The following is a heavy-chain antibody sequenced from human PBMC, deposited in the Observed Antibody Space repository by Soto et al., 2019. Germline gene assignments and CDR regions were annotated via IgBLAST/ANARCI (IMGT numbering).Heavy chain of an antibody. CDR3: ARCVVPAAAYDRNWFDP. D-gene: IGHD2-2*01. CDR2: IIPIFGTA. Sequence: GASVKVSCKASGYTFTSYYMHWVRQAPGQGLEWMGGIIPIFGTANYAQKFQGRVTITADESTSTAYMELSSLRSGDTAVYYCARCVVPAAAYDRNWFDPWGQGTLVTVSS. J-gene: IGHJ5*02. CDR1: GYTFTSYY. V-gene: IGHV1-69*13.